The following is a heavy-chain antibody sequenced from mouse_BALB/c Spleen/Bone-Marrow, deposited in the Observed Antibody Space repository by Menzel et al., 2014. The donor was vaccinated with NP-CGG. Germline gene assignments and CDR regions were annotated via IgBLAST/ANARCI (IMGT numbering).Heavy chain of an antibody. D-gene: IGHD2-1*01. J-gene: IGHJ1*01. V-gene: IGHV5-4*02. CDR3: AREGGNWYFDV. CDR1: GFTFSDHY. Sequence: DVKLVESGGGLVRPGGSLQLSCAASGFTFSDHYMYWVRQTPEKRLEWVAKISDSGTYTHYPDSVKGRFTISRDNAKNNLFLQMTSLKSEDTAMYYCAREGGNWYFDVWGAGTTVTVSS. CDR2: ISDSGTYT.